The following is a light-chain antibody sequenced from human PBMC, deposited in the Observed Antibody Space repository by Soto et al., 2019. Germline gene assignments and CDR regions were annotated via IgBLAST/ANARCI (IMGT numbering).Light chain of an antibody. CDR2: GAF. Sequence: EIVMTQSPVTLSVSPGERATLSCRARQSVSSNLAWYQQKPVQAPMLLIYGAFTRATGIPARFSGSGSGTEFTLTISRLESEDFALYYCQQDTTWPWTFGQGTKVEVK. J-gene: IGKJ1*01. V-gene: IGKV3-15*01. CDR3: QQDTTWPWT. CDR1: QSVSSN.